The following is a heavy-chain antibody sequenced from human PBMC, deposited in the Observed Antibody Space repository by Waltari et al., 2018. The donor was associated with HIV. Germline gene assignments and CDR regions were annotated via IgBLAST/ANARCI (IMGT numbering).Heavy chain of an antibody. CDR2: VSNSGST. CDR3: ARYSGRSTKDWFDP. D-gene: IGHD1-26*01. Sequence: QVQLQQWGTGLLKSSETLSLTCAVYDGSLSGYYWAWIRQPPGKGLEWIGEVSNSGSTKYNPSLKTRVTLSVDTSRNQFSLTMGLLTAADTAVYFCARYSGRSTKDWFDPWGQGTLVSVSS. V-gene: IGHV4-34*02. J-gene: IGHJ5*02. CDR1: DGSLSGYY.